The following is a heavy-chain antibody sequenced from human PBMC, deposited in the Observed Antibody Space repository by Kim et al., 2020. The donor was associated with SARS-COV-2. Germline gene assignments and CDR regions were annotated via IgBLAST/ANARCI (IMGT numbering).Heavy chain of an antibody. V-gene: IGHV3-15*01. J-gene: IGHJ5*01. CDR3: APVGRCS. CDR2: IKRNTDGESN. Sequence: GGSLRLSCAASGFTFSNAWMSWVRQAPGRGLEWVGHIKRNTDGESNAYAATVRDSFSISSDNYKNTLYLHMNSSKIEDTAVYSCAPVGRCSWGHGNVV. CDR1: GFTFSNAW.